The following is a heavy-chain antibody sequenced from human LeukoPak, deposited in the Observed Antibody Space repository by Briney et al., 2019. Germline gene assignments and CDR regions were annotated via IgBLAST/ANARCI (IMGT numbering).Heavy chain of an antibody. CDR1: GFTFSNYY. CDR2: ISTSGTTI. CDR3: ASDGGYGGYDY. V-gene: IGHV3-11*01. D-gene: IGHD5-12*01. J-gene: IGHJ4*02. Sequence: GGSLRLSCAASGFTFSNYYMNWIRQAPGKGLEWVSYISTSGTTIYYADSVKGRFTISRDNAKNSLYLQMNSLRAEDTAVYFCASDGGYGGYDYWGQGTLVTVSS.